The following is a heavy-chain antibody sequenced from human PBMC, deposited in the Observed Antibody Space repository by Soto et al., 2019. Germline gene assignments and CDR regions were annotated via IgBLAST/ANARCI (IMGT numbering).Heavy chain of an antibody. Sequence: PSQTLSLTCVISGDSVSSNSAAWNWIRQSPSRGLEWLGRTYYRSKWYNDYAVSVKSRITINPDTSKNQFSLQLNSVTPEDTAVYYCARDPFYGDKRGGYYYGMDVWGQGTTVTVSS. CDR2: TYYRSKWYN. CDR1: GDSVSSNSAA. V-gene: IGHV6-1*01. CDR3: ARDPFYGDKRGGYYYGMDV. D-gene: IGHD4-17*01. J-gene: IGHJ6*02.